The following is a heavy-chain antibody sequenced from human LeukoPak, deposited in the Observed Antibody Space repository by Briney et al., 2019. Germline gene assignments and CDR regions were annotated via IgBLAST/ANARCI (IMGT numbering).Heavy chain of an antibody. J-gene: IGHJ4*02. V-gene: IGHV3-7*01. CDR1: GFSFSTYW. CDR2: INEDATDK. D-gene: IGHD6-13*01. CDR3: ASGTFFDY. Sequence: PGGSLRLSCAASGFSFSTYWMNWVRQAPGKGLEWVANINEDATDKYYVASVKGRFTISRDNAKSSLYLQMNHLRAEDTAVYFCASGTFFDYWGQGTLVAVSS.